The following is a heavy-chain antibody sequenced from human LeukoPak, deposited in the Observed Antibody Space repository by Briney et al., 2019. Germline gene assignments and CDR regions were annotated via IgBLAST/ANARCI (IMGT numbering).Heavy chain of an antibody. J-gene: IGHJ4*02. CDR1: GFTFSSYA. CDR2: ISGSGGST. V-gene: IGHV3-23*01. Sequence: GGSLRLSCAASGFTFSSYAMSWVRQAPGKGREWVSAISGSGGSTYYADSVKGRFTISRDNSKNTLYLQMNSLRAEDTAVYYCAKDGQSFRGLFDYWGQGTLVTVSS. CDR3: AKDGQSFRGLFDY. D-gene: IGHD3-10*01.